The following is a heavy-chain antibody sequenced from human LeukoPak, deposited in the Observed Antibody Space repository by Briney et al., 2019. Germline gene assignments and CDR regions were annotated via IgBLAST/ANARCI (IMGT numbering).Heavy chain of an antibody. D-gene: IGHD4-17*01. CDR3: ARRDYLDIQH. CDR2: IYPADSDT. Sequence: GESLKISCKASGYSFTSYWIGWVRQMPGKGLEWMGIIYPADSDTRYSPSFQAQVTISADKSINTAYLQWSSLQASDTAMYYCARRDYLDIQHWGQGTLVTVSS. V-gene: IGHV5-51*01. J-gene: IGHJ1*01. CDR1: GYSFTSYW.